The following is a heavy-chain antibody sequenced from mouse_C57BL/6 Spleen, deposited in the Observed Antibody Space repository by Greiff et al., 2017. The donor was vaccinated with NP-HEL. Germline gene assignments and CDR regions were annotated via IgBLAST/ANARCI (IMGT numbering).Heavy chain of an antibody. J-gene: IGHJ2*01. CDR3: ARGYDSSGPFDY. D-gene: IGHD3-2*02. CDR2: IYPGDGDT. CDR1: GYAFSSSW. V-gene: IGHV1-82*01. Sequence: VQLQQSGPELVKPGASVKISCKASGYAFSSSWMNWVKQRPGKGLEWIGRIYPGDGDTNYNGKFKGKATLTADKSSSTAYMQLSSLTSEDSAVYFCARGYDSSGPFDYWGQGTTLTVSS.